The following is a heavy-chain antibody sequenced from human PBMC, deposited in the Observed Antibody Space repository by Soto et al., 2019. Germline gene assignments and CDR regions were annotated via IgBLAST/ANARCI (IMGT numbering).Heavy chain of an antibody. J-gene: IGHJ6*02. CDR1: GGSISSSNW. CDR3: ARVHVGYYYYGMDV. V-gene: IGHV4-4*02. CDR2: IYHSGST. Sequence: SSETLSLTCAVSGGSISSSNWWSWVRQPPGKGLEWIGEIYHSGSTNYNPSLKSRVTISVDKSKNQFSLKLSSVTAADTAVYYCARVHVGYYYYGMDVWGQGTTVTVSS. D-gene: IGHD1-26*01.